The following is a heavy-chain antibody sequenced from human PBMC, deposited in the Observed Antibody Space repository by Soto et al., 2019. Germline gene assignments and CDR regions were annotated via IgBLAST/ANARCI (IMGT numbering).Heavy chain of an antibody. Sequence: SETLSLTCTVTGGSMTSGDQYWTWTRHRPGEGLEWFGYINHRGSLYYNPSLKSRVSMSVDTSKNQFSLNLSSVTAADTAVYYCARELPQRQGRNMDVWGQGTTFTVSS. CDR1: GGSMTSGDQY. CDR2: INHRGSL. V-gene: IGHV4-31*03. J-gene: IGHJ6*02. D-gene: IGHD1-1*01. CDR3: ARELPQRQGRNMDV.